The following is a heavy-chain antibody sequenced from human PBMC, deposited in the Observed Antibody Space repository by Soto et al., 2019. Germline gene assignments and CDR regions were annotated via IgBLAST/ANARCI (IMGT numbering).Heavy chain of an antibody. CDR3: ARYCSSTTCRKYHYYGMDV. Sequence: SVKVSCKPSGGTFCSYAISWVRQAPVQGLEWMGGIIPFFGSPNYAQKFQGRVTITADESTSTAYMELTSLRSEDTAVYYCARYCSSTTCRKYHYYGMDVWGQGTTVTVSS. D-gene: IGHD2-2*01. CDR1: GGTFCSYA. V-gene: IGHV1-69*01. J-gene: IGHJ6*02. CDR2: IIPFFGSP.